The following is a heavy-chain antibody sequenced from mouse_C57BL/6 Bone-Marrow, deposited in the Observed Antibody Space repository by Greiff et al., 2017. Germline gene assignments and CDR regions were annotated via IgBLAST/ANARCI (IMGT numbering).Heavy chain of an antibody. D-gene: IGHD2-2*01. V-gene: IGHV6-6*01. J-gene: IGHJ4*01. CDR2: IRNKANNHAT. Sequence: EVHLVESGGGLVQPGGSMKLSCAASGFTFSDAWMDWVRQSPEKGLEWVAEIRNKANNHATYYAESVKGRFTISRYDSKSSVYLQMNSLRAEDTGIYYCTRETGYYYAMDYWGQGTSVTVSS. CDR3: TRETGYYYAMDY. CDR1: GFTFSDAW.